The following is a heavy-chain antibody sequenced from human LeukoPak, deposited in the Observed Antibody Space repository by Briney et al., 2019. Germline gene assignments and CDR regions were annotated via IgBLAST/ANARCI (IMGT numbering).Heavy chain of an antibody. V-gene: IGHV1-2*02. CDR3: ARDGVYSTNFDAFDI. J-gene: IGHJ3*02. CDR2: ISPNSGAT. CDR1: GYTFTAYY. D-gene: IGHD6-13*01. Sequence: GASVKVSCMASGYTFTAYYLHWVRQAPGQGLEWMGWISPNSGATKLAQRFQGGVTLTRDTSISTAYMELSRLTSDDTAVYYCARDGVYSTNFDAFDIWGQGTMVTVSS.